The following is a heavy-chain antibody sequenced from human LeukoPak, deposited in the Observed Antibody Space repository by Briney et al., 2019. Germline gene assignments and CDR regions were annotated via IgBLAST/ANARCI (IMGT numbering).Heavy chain of an antibody. Sequence: SETLSLTCTVSGGSISRYYWSWIRRPPGKGLEWIGYIDDCGNTNYNPSLKSQVTISVDKSKNQFSLKLSFVTAADTAMYYCARVNGDDSSGYYSDYWGQGTLVTVSS. CDR3: ARVNGDDSSGYYSDY. V-gene: IGHV4-59*01. CDR2: IDDCGNT. D-gene: IGHD3-22*01. J-gene: IGHJ4*02. CDR1: GGSISRYY.